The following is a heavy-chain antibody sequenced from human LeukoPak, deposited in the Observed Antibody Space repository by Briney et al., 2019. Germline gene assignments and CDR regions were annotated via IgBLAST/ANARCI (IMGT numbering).Heavy chain of an antibody. CDR2: IYNSGST. D-gene: IGHD3-22*01. Sequence: PSETLSLTCTVSGGSISSSSYYWGWIRQPPGKGLEWIGSIYNSGSTYYNPSLKSRVTISVDTSKNQFSLKLSSVTAADTAVYYCARHRMYYYDSSGRGVADAFDIWGQGTMVTVSS. CDR3: ARHRMYYYDSSGRGVADAFDI. V-gene: IGHV4-39*01. CDR1: GGSISSSSYY. J-gene: IGHJ3*02.